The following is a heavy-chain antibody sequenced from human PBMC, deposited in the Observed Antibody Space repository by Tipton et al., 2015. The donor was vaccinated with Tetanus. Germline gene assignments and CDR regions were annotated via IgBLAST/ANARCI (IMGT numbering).Heavy chain of an antibody. Sequence: QLVQSGAEVKKPGSSVKVSCKASGGTFSSYVISWVRQAPGQGLEWMGEIIPLFDTTDYARKFQGRVTFTADESTSTAYMELHSLGSEDTAVYYCAREPLSGGSWFQREGGYFDYGGQGTLVPVSS. CDR1: GGTFSSYV. J-gene: IGHJ4*02. V-gene: IGHV1-69*01. CDR2: IIPLFDTT. D-gene: IGHD6-13*01. CDR3: AREPLSGGSWFQREGGYFDY.